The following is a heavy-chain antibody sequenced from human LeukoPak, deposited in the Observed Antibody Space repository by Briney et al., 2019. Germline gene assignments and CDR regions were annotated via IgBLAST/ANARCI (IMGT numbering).Heavy chain of an antibody. Sequence: GGSLRLSCAASGSTFSSNSMNWVRQPPGKGLEWASSISSSSSYIYYADSVKGRFTISRDNAKNSLYLQMNSLRAEDTAVYYCARLYSGSFNWFDPWGQGTLVTVSS. V-gene: IGHV3-21*01. J-gene: IGHJ5*02. CDR1: GSTFSSNS. CDR3: ARLYSGSFNWFDP. D-gene: IGHD1-26*01. CDR2: ISSSSSYI.